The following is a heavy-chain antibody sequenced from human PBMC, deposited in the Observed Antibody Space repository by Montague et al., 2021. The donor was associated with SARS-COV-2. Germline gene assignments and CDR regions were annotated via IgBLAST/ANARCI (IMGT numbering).Heavy chain of an antibody. J-gene: IGHJ3*02. V-gene: IGHV4-38-2*02. CDR2: IYHSGST. CDR1: GYSISTGYY. Sequence: SETLSLTCTVSGYSISTGYYWGWIRQPPGKGLEWIGTIYHSGSTYFNPSLKSRVTMSVDTSKNQFSLNLSSVTAADTAVYYCAKVAGSHDTFDIWGRGTMVTVSS. CDR3: AKVAGSHDTFDI. D-gene: IGHD6-19*01.